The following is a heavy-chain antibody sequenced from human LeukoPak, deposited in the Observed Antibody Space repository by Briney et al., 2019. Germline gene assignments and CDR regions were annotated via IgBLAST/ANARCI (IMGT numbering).Heavy chain of an antibody. D-gene: IGHD4-17*01. CDR2: ISSSSSYI. Sequence: NSGGSLRLSCAASGFIFSSYSMNWVRQAPGKGLEWVSSISSSSSYIYYADSVKGRFTISRDNAKNSLYLQMNSLRAEDTAVYYCAREGGDYVLFDYWGQGTLVTVSS. CDR3: AREGGDYVLFDY. J-gene: IGHJ4*02. V-gene: IGHV3-21*01. CDR1: GFIFSSYS.